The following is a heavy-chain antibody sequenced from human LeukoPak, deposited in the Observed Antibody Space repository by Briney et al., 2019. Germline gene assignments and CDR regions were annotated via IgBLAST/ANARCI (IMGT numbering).Heavy chain of an antibody. Sequence: GGSLRLSCAASGFTVSSNYMSWVRQAPGKGLEWVSVIYSGGSTYYADSVKGRFTISRDNSKNSLYLQMNSLRAEDTAVYYCARDLVGRNYYYYMDVWGKGTTVTISS. CDR3: ARDLVGRNYYYYMDV. CDR2: IYSGGST. V-gene: IGHV3-66*01. D-gene: IGHD2-2*01. J-gene: IGHJ6*03. CDR1: GFTVSSNY.